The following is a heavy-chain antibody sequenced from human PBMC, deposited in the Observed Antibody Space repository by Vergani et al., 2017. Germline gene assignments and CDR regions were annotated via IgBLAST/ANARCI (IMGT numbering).Heavy chain of an antibody. V-gene: IGHV3-7*03. CDR2: IRQVGSEE. D-gene: IGHD2/OR15-2a*01. Sequence: QLVESGGGLVQPGGSLRLSCAASGFTFSTYWMSWVRQAPGKGLGWVANIRQVGSEEYYVDSVKGRFTISRDNAENSLFLQMNSLRAEDTAIYYCATTRIYYYYMDVWGKGTTVTVSS. CDR3: ATTRIYYYYMDV. J-gene: IGHJ6*03. CDR1: GFTFSTYW.